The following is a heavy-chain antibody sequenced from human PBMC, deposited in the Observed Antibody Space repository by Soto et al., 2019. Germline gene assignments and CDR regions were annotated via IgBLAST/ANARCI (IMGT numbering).Heavy chain of an antibody. V-gene: IGHV3-33*01. CDR3: AREDDSMDV. CDR2: IWYDGSNK. Sequence: QVQLVESGGGVVQPGRSLRLSCAASGFTFSSYGRHWVRQAPGKGLEWVAVIWYDGSNKYYADSVKGRFTISRDNSKNALYQQMNSLRAEETAVYYCAREDDSMDVWGQGTTVTVSS. CDR1: GFTFSSYG. J-gene: IGHJ6*02.